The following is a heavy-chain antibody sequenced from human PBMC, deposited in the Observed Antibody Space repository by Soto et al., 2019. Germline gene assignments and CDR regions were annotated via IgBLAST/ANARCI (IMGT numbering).Heavy chain of an antibody. V-gene: IGHV1-18*01. Sequence: QVQLVQSGAEVKKPGASVKVSCKASGYTFTSYGISWVRQAPGQGLEWMGWISAYNGNTNYAQKLQGRVTMTTDTSTSTAYMELRSLRSDDTAVYYCARDLDILTGYYLNPYYYYYYGMDVWGQGTTVTVSS. D-gene: IGHD3-9*01. CDR1: GYTFTSYG. CDR3: ARDLDILTGYYLNPYYYYYYGMDV. CDR2: ISAYNGNT. J-gene: IGHJ6*02.